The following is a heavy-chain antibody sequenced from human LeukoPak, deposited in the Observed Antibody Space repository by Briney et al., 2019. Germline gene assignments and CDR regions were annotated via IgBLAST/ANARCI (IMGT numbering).Heavy chain of an antibody. CDR2: INHSGST. CDR3: ARGPLRTPAYFSLGTINAFDI. J-gene: IGHJ3*02. D-gene: IGHD3-16*01. CDR1: GGSFSGYY. V-gene: IGHV4-34*01. Sequence: SETLSLTCAVYGGSFSGYYWSRIRQPPGKGLEWIGEINHSGSTNYNPSLKSRVTISVDTSKNQFSLKLSSVTAADTAVYYCARGPLRTPAYFSLGTINAFDIWGQGTMVTVSP.